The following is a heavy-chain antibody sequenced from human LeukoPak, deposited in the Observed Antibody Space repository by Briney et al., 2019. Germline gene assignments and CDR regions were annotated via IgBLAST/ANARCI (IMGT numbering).Heavy chain of an antibody. Sequence: GGSLRLSCAASGFTFDDYAMHWVRQAPGKGLEWVSLISGDGGSTNYADSVKGRFTISGDNSKNSLYLQMNSLRTEDTALYYCAETPRGYRGYELGYWGQGTLVTVSS. CDR1: GFTFDDYA. V-gene: IGHV3-43*02. CDR2: ISGDGGST. CDR3: AETPRGYRGYELGY. D-gene: IGHD5-12*01. J-gene: IGHJ4*02.